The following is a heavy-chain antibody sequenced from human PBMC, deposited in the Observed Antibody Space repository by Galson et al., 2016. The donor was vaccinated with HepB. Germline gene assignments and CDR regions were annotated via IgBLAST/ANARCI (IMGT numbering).Heavy chain of an antibody. Sequence: SVKVSYKASGYTFTGYYMHWVRQAPGQGLEWMGWINPNSGGTNYAQKFQGRVTMTRDTSISTAYMELSRLRSDDTAVYYCARVGYGDYEEYYFDYWGQGTLVTVSS. J-gene: IGHJ4*02. D-gene: IGHD4-17*01. CDR3: ARVGYGDYEEYYFDY. CDR1: GYTFTGYY. CDR2: INPNSGGT. V-gene: IGHV1-2*02.